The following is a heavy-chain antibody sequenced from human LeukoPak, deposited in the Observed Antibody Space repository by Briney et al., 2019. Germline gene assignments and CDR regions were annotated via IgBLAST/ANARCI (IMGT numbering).Heavy chain of an antibody. CDR2: INPNSGGT. V-gene: IGHV1-2*02. CDR1: GYTFTGYY. Sequence: GASVKVSCKASGYTFTGYYMHWVRQAPGQGLEWMGWINPNSGGTNYAQKFQGRVTMTRDTSISTAYMELSRLRSDDTAVYYCARALAEYCSSTSCYHIALAPIDYWGQGTLVTVSS. CDR3: ARALAEYCSSTSCYHIALAPIDY. J-gene: IGHJ4*02. D-gene: IGHD2-2*01.